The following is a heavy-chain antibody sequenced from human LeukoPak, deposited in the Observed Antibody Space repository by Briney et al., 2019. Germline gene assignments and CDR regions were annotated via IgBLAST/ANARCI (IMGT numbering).Heavy chain of an antibody. CDR1: GYTFTSYG. V-gene: IGHV1-8*02. CDR2: MNPNSGNT. D-gene: IGHD3-10*01. J-gene: IGHJ4*02. CDR3: ARGRRRLLWFGEGLSGQYYFDY. Sequence: ASVKVSCKASGYTFTSYGINWVRQATGQGLEWMGWMNPNSGNTGYAQKFQGRVTMTRNTSISTAYMELSSLRSEDTAVYYCARGRRRLLWFGEGLSGQYYFDYWGQGTLVTVSS.